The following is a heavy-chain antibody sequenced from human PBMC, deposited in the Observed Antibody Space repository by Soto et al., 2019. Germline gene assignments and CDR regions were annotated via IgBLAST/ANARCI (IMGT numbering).Heavy chain of an antibody. V-gene: IGHV5-51*01. CDR3: ARHSGYCSGGSCYSLSAHYYYYGMDV. CDR1: GYSFTSYW. D-gene: IGHD2-15*01. J-gene: IGHJ6*02. CDR2: IYPGDSDT. Sequence: GESLKISCKGSGYSFTSYWIGWVRQMPGKGLEWMGIIYPGDSDTRYSPSFQGRVTISADKSISTAYLQWSSLKASDTAMYYWARHSGYCSGGSCYSLSAHYYYYGMDVWGQGTTVTVSS.